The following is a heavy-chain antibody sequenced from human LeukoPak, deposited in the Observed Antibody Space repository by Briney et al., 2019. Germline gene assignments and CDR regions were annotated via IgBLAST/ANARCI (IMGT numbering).Heavy chain of an antibody. CDR1: GGSFSGYY. V-gene: IGHV4-34*01. Sequence: KSSETLSLTCAVYGGSFSGYYWSWIRQPPGKGLELNGEINHSGSTNYNPSLQSRVTISVDTSKNQFSLTLSSVTAAHTAVYYCARLLVAYCGGDCYLEWGQGTLVTVSS. D-gene: IGHD2-21*02. CDR3: ARLLVAYCGGDCYLE. CDR2: INHSGST. J-gene: IGHJ4*02.